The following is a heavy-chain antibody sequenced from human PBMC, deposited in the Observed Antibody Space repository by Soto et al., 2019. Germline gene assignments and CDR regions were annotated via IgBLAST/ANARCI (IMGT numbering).Heavy chain of an antibody. CDR3: AKDGGYDYVWGSYRSPISFDC. CDR1: GFTFSSYA. Sequence: EVQLLESGGGLVQPGGSLRLSCAASGFTFSSYAMSWVRQAPGKGLEWVSAISGSGGSTYYADSVKGRFTISRDNSKNTLYLQMNSLRAEDTAVYYCAKDGGYDYVWGSYRSPISFDCWGQGTLVTVSS. J-gene: IGHJ4*02. CDR2: ISGSGGST. D-gene: IGHD3-16*02. V-gene: IGHV3-23*01.